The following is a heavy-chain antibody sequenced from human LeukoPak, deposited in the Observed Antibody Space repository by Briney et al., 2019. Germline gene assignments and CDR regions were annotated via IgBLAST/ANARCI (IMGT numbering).Heavy chain of an antibody. V-gene: IGHV4-59*08. Sequence: PSETLSLSCTVSGGSISSYYWSWIRQPPGKGLEWIGYIYYSGSTNYNPSLKSRVTISVDTSKNQFSLKLSSVTAADTAVYYCARVASLWRPDYWGQGTLVTVSS. CDR2: IYYSGST. D-gene: IGHD2-21*01. J-gene: IGHJ4*02. CDR3: ARVASLWRPDY. CDR1: GGSISSYY.